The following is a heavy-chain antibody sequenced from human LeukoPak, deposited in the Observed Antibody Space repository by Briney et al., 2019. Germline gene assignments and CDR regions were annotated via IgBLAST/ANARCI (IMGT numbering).Heavy chain of an antibody. CDR2: IKEDGSQK. CDR3: ARDRAYNRFDY. J-gene: IGHJ4*02. CDR1: GFTFSSSW. D-gene: IGHD5-24*01. Sequence: GGSLRLSCADSGFTFSSSWMTWVRQAPGKGLEWVANIKEDGSQKNYLDSVKGRFTNSRDNAKKSLYLQMNSLRVEDTAVYYCARDRAYNRFDYWGQGTLVTVSS. V-gene: IGHV3-7*01.